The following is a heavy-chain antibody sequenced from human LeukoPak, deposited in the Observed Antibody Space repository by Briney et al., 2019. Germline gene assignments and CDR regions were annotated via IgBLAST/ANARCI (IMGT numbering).Heavy chain of an antibody. CDR1: GGSINSVSYY. V-gene: IGHV4-31*03. D-gene: IGHD6-6*01. Sequence: SETLSLTCTVSGGSINSVSYYWSWIRQHPGKGLEWIGYIYYSGSTYYNPSLKSRVTISVDTSKNQFSLKLSSVTAADTAVYYCARVPSIAPLYFDYWGQGTLVTVSS. CDR3: ARVPSIAPLYFDY. J-gene: IGHJ4*02. CDR2: IYYSGST.